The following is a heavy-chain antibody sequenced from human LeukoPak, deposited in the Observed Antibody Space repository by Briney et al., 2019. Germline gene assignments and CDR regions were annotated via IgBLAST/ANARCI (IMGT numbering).Heavy chain of an antibody. CDR1: GFTITNAR. CDR3: ASDESGDQDFDY. V-gene: IGHV3-48*04. D-gene: IGHD7-27*01. Sequence: PGGSLRLSCAASGFTITNARMGWVRQAPGKGLEWISFIDNSGSVSLYADSVKGRFTISRDNAKNSLYLQMNSLRAEDTAVYYCASDESGDQDFDYWGQGTLVTVSS. J-gene: IGHJ4*02. CDR2: IDNSGSVS.